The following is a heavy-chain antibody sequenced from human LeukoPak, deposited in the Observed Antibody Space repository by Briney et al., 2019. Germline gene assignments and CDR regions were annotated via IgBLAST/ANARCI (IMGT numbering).Heavy chain of an antibody. J-gene: IGHJ4*02. CDR1: GDSISVPY. CDR3: GRNLGSGSDH. V-gene: IGHV4-59*11. D-gene: IGHD3-10*01. Sequence: SETPSLTCNVSGDSISVPYWNWIRQSPGRGLEWIGYTHYTGETNYNPSLKSRLTMSVDTSNNQVYLRLSSVTAADTAVYYCGRNLGSGSDHWGQGTLVTVSS. CDR2: THYTGET.